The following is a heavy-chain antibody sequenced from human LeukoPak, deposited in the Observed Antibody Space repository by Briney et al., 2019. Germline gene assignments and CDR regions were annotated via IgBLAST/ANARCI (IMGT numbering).Heavy chain of an antibody. CDR1: GGTFSSYA. J-gene: IGHJ4*02. CDR2: IIPIFGTA. Sequence: SVKVSCKASGGTFSSYAISWVRQAPGQGLEWMGGIIPIFGTANYAQKFQGRVTITADESTSTAYLELSSLRSEDTAVYYCARIAAAGTHPFDYWGQGTLVTVSS. D-gene: IGHD6-13*01. V-gene: IGHV1-69*13. CDR3: ARIAAAGTHPFDY.